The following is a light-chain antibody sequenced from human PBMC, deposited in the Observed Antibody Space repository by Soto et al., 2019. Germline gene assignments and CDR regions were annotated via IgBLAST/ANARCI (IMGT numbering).Light chain of an antibody. CDR2: GAS. CDR3: QRYGSSPPT. V-gene: IGKV3-20*01. CDR1: QSVSSNY. Sequence: EFVLTQSPGTLSLPPEERATLSCRASQSVSSNYLAWYQRKPGQAPKLLIYGASSRATGIPNRFSGSGSGTDFTLTITRLEPEDFAVYYCQRYGSSPPTFGQGTKVEIK. J-gene: IGKJ1*01.